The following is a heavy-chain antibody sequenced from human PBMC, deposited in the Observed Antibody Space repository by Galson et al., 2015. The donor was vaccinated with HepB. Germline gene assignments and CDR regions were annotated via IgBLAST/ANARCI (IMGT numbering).Heavy chain of an antibody. CDR2: IRSKANSYAT. Sequence: SLRLSCAASGFTFSGSAMHWVRQASGKGLEWVGRIRSKANSYATAYAASVKGRFTISRDDSKNTAYLQMNSLKTEDTAVYYCTRLVEHGSGSYFYYGMDVWGQGTTVTVSS. J-gene: IGHJ6*02. CDR3: TRLVEHGSGSYFYYGMDV. CDR1: GFTFSGSA. D-gene: IGHD3-10*01. V-gene: IGHV3-73*01.